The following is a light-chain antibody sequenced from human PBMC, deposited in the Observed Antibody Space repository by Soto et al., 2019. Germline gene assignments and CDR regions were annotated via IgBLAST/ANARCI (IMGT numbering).Light chain of an antibody. V-gene: IGKV3-20*01. CDR3: QQYNNWPFS. J-gene: IGKJ5*01. Sequence: EIVLTQSPGTLSLSPGERATLSCRASQSVSSSYLAWYQQKPGQAPRLLIYGASSRATGIPDRFSGSGSGTDFTLTISRLEPEDFGVYFCQQYNNWPFSFGQGTRLEI. CDR2: GAS. CDR1: QSVSSSY.